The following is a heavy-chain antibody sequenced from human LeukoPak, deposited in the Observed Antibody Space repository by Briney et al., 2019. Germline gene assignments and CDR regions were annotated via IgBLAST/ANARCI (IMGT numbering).Heavy chain of an antibody. D-gene: IGHD6-13*01. Sequence: GGSLRLSCAASGFTFRSYSMNWVRQAPGKGLEWVSSIHSHGNNIIYADSVKGRFTISRDNAKNTLYLQMNSLRADDTAVYYGGLIAAAVPFQRWSQGTLVTVS. CDR3: GLIAAAVPFQR. V-gene: IGHV3-21*01. CDR1: GFTFRSYS. J-gene: IGHJ1*01. CDR2: IHSHGNNI.